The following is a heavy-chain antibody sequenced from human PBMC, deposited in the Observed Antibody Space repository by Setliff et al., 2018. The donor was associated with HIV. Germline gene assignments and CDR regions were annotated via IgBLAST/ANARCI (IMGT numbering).Heavy chain of an antibody. J-gene: IGHJ3*01. CDR1: GGSFSGYY. V-gene: IGHV4-34*01. CDR2: IDHRVST. D-gene: IGHD1-1*01. Sequence: SETLSLTCAVYGGSFSGYYWSWIRQPPGKGLELIGEIDHRVSTNDNPSLKSRVTISVDTSKNQFSLNLNSVTPADTDVYYCARGPQLQRVVNDTFDVWCQGTMVTVSS. CDR3: ARGPQLQRVVNDTFDV.